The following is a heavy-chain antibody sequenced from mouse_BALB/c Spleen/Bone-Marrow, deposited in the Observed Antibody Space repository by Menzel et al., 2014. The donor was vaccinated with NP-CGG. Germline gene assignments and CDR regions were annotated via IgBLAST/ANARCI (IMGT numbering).Heavy chain of an antibody. CDR2: ISCYNGAT. Sequence: LVKTGASVKISCKASGYSFTGYYMHWVKQSHGKSLEWIGYISCYNGATSYNQNFKGKATFTVDTSSSAAEMQLDRLTSQDSAVYYCVRRGKPIVYYAMGYWGRGTSVTVSS. CDR3: VRRGKPIVYYAMGY. J-gene: IGHJ4*01. V-gene: IGHV1S34*01. CDR1: GYSFTGYY.